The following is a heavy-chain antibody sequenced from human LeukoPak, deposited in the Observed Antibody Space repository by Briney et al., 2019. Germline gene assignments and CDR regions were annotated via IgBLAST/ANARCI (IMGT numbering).Heavy chain of an antibody. J-gene: IGHJ4*02. Sequence: PSETLSLTCTVSGVSISGYYWIWIRQPPGRSLEYIGSIFYCESFSYGGTTFYNPSLQSRVTISVDTSKNAFSLRLNSVTAADTAVYYCARQISGNKDYWGQGTLVTVSS. V-gene: IGHV4-59*05. CDR1: GVSISGYY. D-gene: IGHD1/OR15-1a*01. CDR2: IFYCESFSYGGTT. CDR3: ARQISGNKDY.